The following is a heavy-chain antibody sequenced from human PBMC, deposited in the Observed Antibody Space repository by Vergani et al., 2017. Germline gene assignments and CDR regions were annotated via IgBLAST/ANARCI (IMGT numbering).Heavy chain of an antibody. V-gene: IGHV3-21*01. D-gene: IGHD3-22*01. Sequence: EVQLVESGGGLVKPGGSLRLSCAASGFTFSSYSMNWVRQAPGKGLEWVSSISSSSSYIYYADSVKGRFTIARENAKNSLYLQMNSLRAEDTAVYYCASGVGDYYDSSGYYGTLDYWGQGTLVTVSS. CDR1: GFTFSSYS. CDR3: ASGVGDYYDSSGYYGTLDY. J-gene: IGHJ4*02. CDR2: ISSSSSYI.